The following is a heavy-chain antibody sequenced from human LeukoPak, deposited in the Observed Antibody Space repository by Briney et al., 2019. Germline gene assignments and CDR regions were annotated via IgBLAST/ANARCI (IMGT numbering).Heavy chain of an antibody. CDR1: RFTFSSYA. CDR3: ARGGGRPRSYYFDY. J-gene: IGHJ4*02. V-gene: IGHV4-34*01. Sequence: PGGSLRLSCAASRFTFSSYAMSWIRQPPGKGLEWIGEINHSGSTNYNPSLKSRVTISVDTSKNQFSLKLSSVTAADTAVYYCARGGGRPRSYYFDYWGQGTLVTVSS. D-gene: IGHD1-26*01. CDR2: INHSGST.